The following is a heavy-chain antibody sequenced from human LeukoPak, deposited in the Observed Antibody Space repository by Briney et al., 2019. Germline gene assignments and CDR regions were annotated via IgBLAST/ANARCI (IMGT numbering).Heavy chain of an antibody. CDR1: GFTFSSYA. CDR2: ISGSGGST. Sequence: GGSLRLSCAASGFTFSSYAISWVRQAPGKGLEWVSAISGSGGSTYYADSVKGRFTISRDNSKNTLYLQMNSLRAEDTAVYYCAKVLGWDRAAYAFDIWGQGTMVTVSS. V-gene: IGHV3-23*01. J-gene: IGHJ3*02. D-gene: IGHD2-21*01. CDR3: AKVLGWDRAAYAFDI.